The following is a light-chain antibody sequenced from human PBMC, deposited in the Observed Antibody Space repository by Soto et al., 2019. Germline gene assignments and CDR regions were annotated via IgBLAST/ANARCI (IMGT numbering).Light chain of an antibody. Sequence: QPVLTQSPSASASLGASVKLTCTLSSGHSNYAIAWHQQQPGKGPRYLMKVNSDGSHNKGDGIPDRFSGSSSGAERYLTISSLESEEEADYYCQTWGTGIVVFGGGTKLTVL. CDR3: QTWGTGIVV. V-gene: IGLV4-69*01. CDR2: VNSDGSH. J-gene: IGLJ2*01. CDR1: SGHSNYA.